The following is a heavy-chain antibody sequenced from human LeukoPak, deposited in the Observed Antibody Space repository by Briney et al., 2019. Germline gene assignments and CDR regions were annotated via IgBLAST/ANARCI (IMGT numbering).Heavy chain of an antibody. V-gene: IGHV4-4*07. D-gene: IGHD2-2*01. CDR3: ARGVVPAATRTKLYYMDV. CDR2: IYTSGST. Sequence: SETLSLTCTVSGGSISSYYWTGVRQPAGKGRNWIGRIYTSGSTNYNPSLKSRVTMSVDTSKNQFSLKLSSVTAADTAVYYCARGVVPAATRTKLYYMDVWGKGTTVTVSS. CDR1: GGSISSYY. J-gene: IGHJ6*03.